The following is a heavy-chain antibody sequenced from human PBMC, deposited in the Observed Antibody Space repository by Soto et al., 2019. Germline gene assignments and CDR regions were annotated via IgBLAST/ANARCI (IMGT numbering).Heavy chain of an antibody. J-gene: IGHJ5*02. CDR1: GFTFSSYG. Sequence: PGGSLRLSCAASGFTFSSYGMHWVRQAPGKGLEWVAVISYDGSNKYYADSVKGRFTISRDNSKNTLYLQMNSLRAEDTAVYYCAKSGTQYDFENNWFDPWGQGTLVTVSS. V-gene: IGHV3-30*18. CDR2: ISYDGSNK. CDR3: AKSGTQYDFENNWFDP. D-gene: IGHD1-7*01.